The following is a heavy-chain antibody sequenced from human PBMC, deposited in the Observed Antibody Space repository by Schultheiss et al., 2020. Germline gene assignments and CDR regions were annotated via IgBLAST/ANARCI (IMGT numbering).Heavy chain of an antibody. CDR3: TTNYYDSSGGGFGY. D-gene: IGHD3-22*01. J-gene: IGHJ4*02. CDR1: GFTLSSYW. CDR2: IKSQTDGGTT. Sequence: GESLKISCAASGFTLSSYWMHWVRQAPGKGLVWVGRIKSQTDGGTTDYGAPVKGRFTISRDDSKNTLFLQMNSLKTEDTAVYYCTTNYYDSSGGGFGYWGQGTLVTVSS. V-gene: IGHV3-15*07.